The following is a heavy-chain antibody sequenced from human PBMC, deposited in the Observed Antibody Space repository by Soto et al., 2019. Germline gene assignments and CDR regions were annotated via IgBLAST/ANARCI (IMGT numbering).Heavy chain of an antibody. D-gene: IGHD1-7*01. CDR2: IIPIFGTA. CDR3: AGPPELTRIYYYYGMDV. CDR1: GYTFTSYG. V-gene: IGHV1-69*13. Sequence: SVKVSCKASGYTFTSYGISWVRQAPGQGLEWMGGIIPIFGTANYAQKIQGRVTITADESTSTAYMKLSSRRSEDTAGYYCAGPPELTRIYYYYGMDVWGQGTTVTVSS. J-gene: IGHJ6*02.